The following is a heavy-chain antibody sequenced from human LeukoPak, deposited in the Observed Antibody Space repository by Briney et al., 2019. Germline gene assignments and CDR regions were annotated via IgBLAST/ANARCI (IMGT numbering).Heavy chain of an antibody. D-gene: IGHD6-13*01. V-gene: IGHV1-18*01. CDR3: ARDQSLVAYSSTWFDY. CDR2: ISAYNGNP. Sequence: ASVKVSCKASGYTFTNYGISWVRQAPGQGLEWMGWISAYNGNPDYAQNLQGRVTMTTDTLTSTAYMELRSLRSDDTAVYYCARDQSLVAYSSTWFDYWGQGTPVTVSS. CDR1: GYTFTNYG. J-gene: IGHJ4*02.